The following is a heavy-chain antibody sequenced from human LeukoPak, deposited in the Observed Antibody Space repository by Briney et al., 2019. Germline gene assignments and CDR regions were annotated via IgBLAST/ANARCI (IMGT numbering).Heavy chain of an antibody. J-gene: IGHJ3*02. D-gene: IGHD4-17*01. V-gene: IGHV4-59*01. CDR3: ARTTVTADAFDI. CDR2: IYYSGST. CDR1: GGSISSYY. Sequence: SSETLSLTCTVSGGSISSYYWSWIRQPPGKGLEWIGYIYYSGSTNYNPSLKSRVTISVDTSKNQFSLKLSSVTAADTAVYYCARTTVTADAFDIWGQGTMVTVSS.